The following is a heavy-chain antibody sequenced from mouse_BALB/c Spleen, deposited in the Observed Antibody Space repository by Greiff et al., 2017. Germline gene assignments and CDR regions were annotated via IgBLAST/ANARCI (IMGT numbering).Heavy chain of an antibody. CDR2: IWSGGST. J-gene: IGHJ4*01. CDR3: AGDYGPYYYAMDY. V-gene: IGHV2-4-1*01. Sequence: QVQLKESGPGLVQPSQSLSITCTVSGFSLTSYGVHWVRQSPGKGLEWLGVIWSGGSTDYNAAFISRLSISKDNSKSQVFFKMNSLQADDTAIYYCAGDYGPYYYAMDYGGRGTSVTVSS. CDR1: GFSLTSYG. D-gene: IGHD2-4*01.